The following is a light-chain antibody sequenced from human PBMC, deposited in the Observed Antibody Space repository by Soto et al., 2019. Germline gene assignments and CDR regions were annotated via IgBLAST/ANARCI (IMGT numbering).Light chain of an antibody. CDR1: SSDVGSYNR. Sequence: QSALTQPPSVSGSPGQSVTISCTGTSSDVGSYNRVSWYQQPPGTAPKLMIYEVSNRPSGVPDRFSGSKSGNTASLTISGLQAEDEAEYYCSSYTNNITLVFGGGTKVTVL. CDR3: SSYTNNITLV. CDR2: EVS. V-gene: IGLV2-18*02. J-gene: IGLJ2*01.